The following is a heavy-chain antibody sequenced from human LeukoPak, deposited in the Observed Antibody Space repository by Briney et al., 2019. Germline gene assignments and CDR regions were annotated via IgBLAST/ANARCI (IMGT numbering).Heavy chain of an antibody. Sequence: YPGGSLRLSCAASGFTFSSYGMHWVRQAPGTGLEWVALISYDGSNKYYADSVKGRFTISRDNSKNTLYLQMNSLRAEDTAVYYCVRRGGYDPFENWGQGTLVTVSS. CDR3: VRRGGYDPFEN. CDR2: ISYDGSNK. D-gene: IGHD5-12*01. CDR1: GFTFSSYG. J-gene: IGHJ4*02. V-gene: IGHV3-30*03.